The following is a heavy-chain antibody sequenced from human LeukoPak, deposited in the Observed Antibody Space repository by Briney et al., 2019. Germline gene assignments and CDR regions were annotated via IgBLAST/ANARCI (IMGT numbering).Heavy chain of an antibody. CDR2: ISTSGTTI. D-gene: IGHD3-22*01. Sequence: PGGSLRLSCAASGSTFRSYSLNWVRQAPGKGLEWISYISTSGTTIYYADSVKGRFTISRDNAKNSLYLQMNSLRAEDTAVYYCARDRYYDSSGYYPYWGQGTLVTVSS. J-gene: IGHJ1*01. V-gene: IGHV3-48*01. CDR1: GSTFRSYS. CDR3: ARDRYYDSSGYYPY.